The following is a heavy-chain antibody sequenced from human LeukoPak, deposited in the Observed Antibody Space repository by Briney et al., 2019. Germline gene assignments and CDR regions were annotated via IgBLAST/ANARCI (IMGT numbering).Heavy chain of an antibody. Sequence: PSETLSLTCTVSGGSISSYYWSWIRQPPGKGLEWIGEINHSGSTNYNPSLKSRVTISVDTSKNQFSLKLSSVTAADTAVYYCARVAHCSSTSCSYGMDVWGQGTTVTVSS. V-gene: IGHV4-34*01. CDR3: ARVAHCSSTSCSYGMDV. CDR1: GGSISSYY. J-gene: IGHJ6*02. CDR2: INHSGST. D-gene: IGHD2-2*01.